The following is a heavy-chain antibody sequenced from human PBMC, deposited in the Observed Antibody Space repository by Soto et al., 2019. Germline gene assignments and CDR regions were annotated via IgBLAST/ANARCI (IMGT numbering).Heavy chain of an antibody. CDR2: ISGSGGST. CDR3: AKGRKAAAGIGCDY. CDR1: GFTFSSYA. J-gene: IGHJ4*02. D-gene: IGHD6-13*01. V-gene: IGHV3-23*01. Sequence: EVQLLESGGGLVQPGGSLRLSCAASGFTFSSYAMSWVRQAPGKGLEWVSAISGSGGSTYYADSVKGRFTISRDNSKNTLYLEMNRLRAEDTAVYYRAKGRKAAAGIGCDYWGQGTLVTVSS.